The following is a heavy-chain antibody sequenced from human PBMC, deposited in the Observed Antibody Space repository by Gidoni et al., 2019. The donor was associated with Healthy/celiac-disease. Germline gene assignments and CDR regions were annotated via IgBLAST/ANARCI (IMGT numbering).Heavy chain of an antibody. CDR3: AKSGDLTLAN. CDR1: GFTFSSYG. Sequence: HVQLVESGGGVVQPGRSLRLSCAAPGFTFSSYGMHWVRQAPGKGLEWVAVISYDGSNKYYADSVKGRFTISRDNSKNTLYLQMNSLRAEDTAVYYCAKSGDLTLANWGQGTLVTVSS. D-gene: IGHD3-10*01. V-gene: IGHV3-30*18. J-gene: IGHJ4*02. CDR2: ISYDGSNK.